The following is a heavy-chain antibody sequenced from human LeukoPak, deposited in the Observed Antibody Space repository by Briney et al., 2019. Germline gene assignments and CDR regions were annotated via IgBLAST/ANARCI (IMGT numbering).Heavy chain of an antibody. CDR2: ISGSGGST. D-gene: IGHD3-9*01. CDR3: AKDGLRYFDWFTTGDC. V-gene: IGHV3-23*01. CDR1: GFTFSSYA. Sequence: GGSLRLSCAASGFTFSSYAMSWVRQAPGKGLEWVSAISGSGGSTYYADSVKGRFTISRDNSKNTLYLQMNSLRAEDTAVYFQAKDGLRYFDWFTTGDCWGQGTLVTVSS. J-gene: IGHJ4*02.